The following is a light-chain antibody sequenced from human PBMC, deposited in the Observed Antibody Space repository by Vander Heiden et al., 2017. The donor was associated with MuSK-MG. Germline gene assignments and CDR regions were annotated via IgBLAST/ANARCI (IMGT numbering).Light chain of an antibody. CDR3: QQYNNWPPLT. CDR2: GAS. CDR1: QSVSSN. V-gene: IGKV3-15*01. J-gene: IGKJ4*01. Sequence: EIVMTQSPATLSVSPGERATLSCRASQSVSSNLAWYQQKPGQAPRLLIYGASTRATGIPARFSGSGYETEFTLTISSLQSEDFAVYYCQQYNNWPPLTFGGGTKVEIK.